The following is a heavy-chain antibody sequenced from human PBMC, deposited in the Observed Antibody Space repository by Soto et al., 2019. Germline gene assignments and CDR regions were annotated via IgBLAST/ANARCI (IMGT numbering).Heavy chain of an antibody. CDR1: GGTFSSYA. CDR3: ARGEGVAIPGGYYYYGMDV. V-gene: IGHV1-69*12. Sequence: QVQLVQSGAEVKKPGSSVKVSCKASGGTFSSYAISWVRQAPGQGLEWMGGIIPIFGTANYAQKFQGRVTITADESTRTAYMERGSLRSEDTAVYYCARGEGVAIPGGYYYYGMDVWGQGTTVTVSS. J-gene: IGHJ6*02. CDR2: IIPIFGTA. D-gene: IGHD2-8*02.